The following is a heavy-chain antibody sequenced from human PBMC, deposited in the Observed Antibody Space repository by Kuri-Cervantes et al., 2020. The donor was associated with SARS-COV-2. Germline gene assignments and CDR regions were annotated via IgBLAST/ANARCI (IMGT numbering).Heavy chain of an antibody. Sequence: GESLKISCAASGFTFSSYAMSWVRQAPGKGLEWVAVISYDGSNKYYADSVKGRFTISRDNSKNTLYLQMNSLRAEDTAVYYRARGKQQLVPHYFDYWGQGTLVTVSS. J-gene: IGHJ4*02. CDR3: ARGKQQLVPHYFDY. V-gene: IGHV3-30*04. CDR2: ISYDGSNK. CDR1: GFTFSSYA. D-gene: IGHD6-13*01.